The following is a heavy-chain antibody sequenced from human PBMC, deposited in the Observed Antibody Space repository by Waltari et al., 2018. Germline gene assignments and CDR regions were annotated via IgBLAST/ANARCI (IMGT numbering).Heavy chain of an antibody. CDR2: IKQLGNEK. Sequence: EVQLVESGGALVQPGGSLRLSCAASGFTFSNYWMNWVRQAPGRGLEWVASIKQLGNEKNDCDSVRGRFTISRDDAKKSVYLELNSLRADDTAVYYCARDLRSWPYYLDYWGQGTLVTVSS. V-gene: IGHV3-7*01. CDR3: ARDLRSWPYYLDY. D-gene: IGHD6-13*01. CDR1: GFTFSNYW. J-gene: IGHJ4*02.